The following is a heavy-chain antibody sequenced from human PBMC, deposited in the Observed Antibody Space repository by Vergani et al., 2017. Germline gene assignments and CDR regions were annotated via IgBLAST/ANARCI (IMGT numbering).Heavy chain of an antibody. V-gene: IGHV1-69*01. CDR3: ARVGTIFGVVTDYYYYMDV. J-gene: IGHJ6*03. CDR2: IIPIFGTA. CDR1: GGTFSSYA. D-gene: IGHD3-3*01. Sequence: QVQLVQSGAEVKKPGSSVKVSCKASGGTFSSYAISWVRQAPGQGLEWMGGIIPIFGTANYAQKFQGRVTITADESTSTADMELSSLRSEDTAVYYCARVGTIFGVVTDYYYYMDVWGKGTTVTVSS.